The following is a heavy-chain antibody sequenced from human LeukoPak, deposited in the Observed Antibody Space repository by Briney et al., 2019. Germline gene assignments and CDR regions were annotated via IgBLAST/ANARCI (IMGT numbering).Heavy chain of an antibody. Sequence: ASVKVSCKASGYTFTSYGISWVRQGPGQGLEWMGWISAYNGNTNYAQKLQGRVTMTTDTSTSTAYMELRSLRSDDTAVYYCAREGSDQLSKDFDYWGQGTLVTVSS. J-gene: IGHJ4*02. D-gene: IGHD2-2*01. CDR2: ISAYNGNT. CDR1: GYTFTSYG. CDR3: AREGSDQLSKDFDY. V-gene: IGHV1-18*01.